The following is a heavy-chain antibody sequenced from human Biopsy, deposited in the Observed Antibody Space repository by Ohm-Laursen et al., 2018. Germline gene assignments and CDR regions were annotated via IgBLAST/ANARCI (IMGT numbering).Heavy chain of an antibody. D-gene: IGHD3-22*01. J-gene: IGHJ5*02. CDR1: GGSISNNNYY. V-gene: IGHV4-39*01. Sequence: PSDTLSLTCTVSGGSISNNNYYWGWIRQPPGKGLEWIGSIFYRGSTHYKPSLKSRVNISVDTSKNQFSLNLNSVTAADTAVYYCARDYDTSGYYYVSWGQGTLVTVSS. CDR2: IFYRGST. CDR3: ARDYDTSGYYYVS.